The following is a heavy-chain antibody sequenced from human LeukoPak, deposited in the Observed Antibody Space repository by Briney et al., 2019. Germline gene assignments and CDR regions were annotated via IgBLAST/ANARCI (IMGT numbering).Heavy chain of an antibody. V-gene: IGHV3-23*01. CDR1: GFTLSSYA. J-gene: IGHJ5*02. CDR3: ARVLDTLQGWFDP. D-gene: IGHD2/OR15-2a*01. Sequence: QPGGSLRLSCAASGFTLSSYAMSWVRQAPGKGLEWVSTISGSGGSTYYADSVKGRFTISRDHSKNTLYLHMNSLRAEDTAVYYCARVLDTLQGWFDPWGQGALVTVSS. CDR2: ISGSGGST.